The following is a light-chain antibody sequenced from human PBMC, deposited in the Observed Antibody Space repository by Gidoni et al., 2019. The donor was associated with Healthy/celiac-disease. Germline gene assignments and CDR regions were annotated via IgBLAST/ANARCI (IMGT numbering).Light chain of an antibody. Sequence: IQMTQSPSPLSSSVGDRVTITCRASQIISSYLKLYQKKPGKAPKLLYYAACSLQSGVPSRFSGSGSGTDFTLTISRLQPEDFATYYCQRSYSTPSFGQGTKVEIK. V-gene: IGKV1-39*01. CDR3: QRSYSTPS. CDR2: AAC. J-gene: IGKJ1*01. CDR1: QIISSY.